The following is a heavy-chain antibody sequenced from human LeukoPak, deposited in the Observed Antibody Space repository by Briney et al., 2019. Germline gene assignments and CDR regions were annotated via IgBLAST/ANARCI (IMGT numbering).Heavy chain of an antibody. CDR1: GGSLSSGSYY. CDR2: IYTSGST. CDR3: ASRAGYCSGGSCPGAFDY. Sequence: SETLSLTCTVSGGSLSSGSYYWSWIRQPAGKGLEWIGRIYTSGSTNYNPSLKSRVTISVDTSKNQFSLKLSSVTAADTAVYYCASRAGYCSGGSCPGAFDYWGQGTLVTVSS. J-gene: IGHJ4*02. D-gene: IGHD2-15*01. V-gene: IGHV4-61*02.